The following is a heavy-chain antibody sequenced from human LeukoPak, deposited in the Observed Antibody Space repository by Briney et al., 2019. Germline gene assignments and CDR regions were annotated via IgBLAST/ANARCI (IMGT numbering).Heavy chain of an antibody. CDR3: ARDDNYYDTSGHFFDAFTL. D-gene: IGHD3-22*01. V-gene: IGHV3-7*01. CDR2: IRKDESVK. Sequence: GGSLRLSCAASGFTFSSYEMNWVRQAPGKGLEWVANIRKDESVKHYVDSVKGRFTISRDNAKNLLYLQMNGLRVEDTAVYFCARDDNYYDTSGHFFDAFTLWGQGTMVTVSS. CDR1: GFTFSSYE. J-gene: IGHJ3*01.